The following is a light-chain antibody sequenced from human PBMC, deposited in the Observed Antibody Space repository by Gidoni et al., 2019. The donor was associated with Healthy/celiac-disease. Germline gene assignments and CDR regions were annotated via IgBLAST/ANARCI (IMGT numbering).Light chain of an antibody. CDR1: KLGDKY. Sequence: SYELNQPPSVSVSPGQTASITCSGDKLGDKYACWSQQKPGQSPVLVIYHDTQRPSGIPERFSASNSGNTATLTISGTQAMDESDYYCQAWDSSTVVFGGGTKLTVL. CDR3: QAWDSSTVV. V-gene: IGLV3-1*01. CDR2: HDT. J-gene: IGLJ2*01.